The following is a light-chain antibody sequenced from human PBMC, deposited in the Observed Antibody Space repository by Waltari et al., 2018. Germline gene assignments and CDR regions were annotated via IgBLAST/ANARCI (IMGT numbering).Light chain of an antibody. J-gene: IGLJ3*02. CDR1: SLRTSY. CDR3: SSRNGRANQVV. Sequence: SSELTQDPAVSVALGQTVRITCQGDSLRTSYASWNQLKPGQAPVLFIQCTDKRPSGIPGRISGDSSGATSSLTRTGGQAEDEAYYYCSSRNGRANQVVFAGGTKVTVL. V-gene: IGLV3-19*01. CDR2: CTD.